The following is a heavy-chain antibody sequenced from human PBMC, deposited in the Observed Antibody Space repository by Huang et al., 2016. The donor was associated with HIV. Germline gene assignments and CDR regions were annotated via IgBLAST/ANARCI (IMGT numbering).Heavy chain of an antibody. V-gene: IGHV4-34*02. CDR1: GESFNNYY. D-gene: IGHD3-10*01. CDR2: INHSGTA. J-gene: IGHJ6*02. Sequence: QVQLQQWGAGVLKPSETLSLTCAVYGESFNNYYWSWVRQLPGRRLEWIGEINHSGTAKYNPSLRTRVTMSVDPSKKQFSLRLAAVTAADTAVYYCARVPTPSYYDPWNISPAHEDVYYYNMDVWGQGTTVIVSS. CDR3: ARVPTPSYYDPWNISPAHEDVYYYNMDV.